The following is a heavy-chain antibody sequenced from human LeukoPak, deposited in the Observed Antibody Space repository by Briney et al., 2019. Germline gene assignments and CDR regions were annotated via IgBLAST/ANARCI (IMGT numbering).Heavy chain of an antibody. V-gene: IGHV3-48*03. J-gene: IGHJ4*02. CDR3: ARGWWSGYDAKLDY. CDR2: ISSSGITM. D-gene: IGHD5-12*01. Sequence: GGSLRLSCAPSGFIFSNYEINWVRQAPGKGLEWVSYISSSGITMNYADSVKGRFTISRDNAKNSLYLQMNSLRAEDTAVYYCARGWWSGYDAKLDYWGQGAMVTVSS. CDR1: GFIFSNYE.